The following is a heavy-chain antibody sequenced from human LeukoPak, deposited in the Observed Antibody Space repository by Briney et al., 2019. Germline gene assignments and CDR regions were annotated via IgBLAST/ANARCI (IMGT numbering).Heavy chain of an antibody. D-gene: IGHD1-26*01. CDR1: GYTFTVYY. J-gene: IGHJ4*02. CDR3: ARDSYSGSYHY. Sequence: GASVKVSCKASGYTFTVYYMHWVRQAPGQGLEWVAWINPNGGGTNYAQQFQGRVTTSSDTSISTAYMELSSLRSDDTAVYYCARDSYSGSYHYWGQGTLVTVSS. CDR2: INPNGGGT. V-gene: IGHV1-2*02.